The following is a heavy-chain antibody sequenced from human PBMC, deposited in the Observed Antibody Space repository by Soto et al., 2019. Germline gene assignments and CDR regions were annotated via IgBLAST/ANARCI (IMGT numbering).Heavy chain of an antibody. CDR2: TYFRSKWFN. V-gene: IGHV6-1*01. CDR1: GDSVSNTSVA. CDR3: VSHRGTYIDRFDY. D-gene: IGHD3-16*01. Sequence: PSQTLSLTCVISGDSVSNTSVAWNWIRQSPSRGLEWLGRTYFRSKWFNDYAVSVQNRMTITPDTSRNQFSLQLDSVTPEDTAVYYCVSHRGTYIDRFDYWGQGILLTLSS. J-gene: IGHJ4*02.